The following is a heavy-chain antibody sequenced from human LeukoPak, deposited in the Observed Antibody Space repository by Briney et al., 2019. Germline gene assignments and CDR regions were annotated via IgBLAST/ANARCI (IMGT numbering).Heavy chain of an antibody. CDR3: ARLRNTMTTPRFDY. CDR1: GFTFSDHN. CDR2: IRNKANSYII. Sequence: TGGSLRLSCAASGFTFSDHNMDWVRQAPGKGLEWVGRIRNKANSYIIEDAASVRGRFTISRDDSKNSLFLQMNSLRAEDTAVYYCARLRNTMTTPRFDYWGQGTLVTVSS. J-gene: IGHJ4*02. V-gene: IGHV3-72*01. D-gene: IGHD4-17*01.